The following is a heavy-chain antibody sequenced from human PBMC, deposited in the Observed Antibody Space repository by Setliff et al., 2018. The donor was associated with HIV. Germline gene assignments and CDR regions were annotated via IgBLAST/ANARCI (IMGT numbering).Heavy chain of an antibody. CDR2: INHTGST. D-gene: IGHD3-9*01. CDR1: GGSFSNYY. Sequence: SETLSLTCAVYGGSFSNYYWSWIRQPPGKGLEWIGEINHTGSTNYNPSLKSRVAMSVDTSRNQFSLKLSSVTAADTAVYYCARGHDNKYYYFYHMDVWGKGTTVTVSS. V-gene: IGHV4-34*01. J-gene: IGHJ6*03. CDR3: ARGHDNKYYYFYHMDV.